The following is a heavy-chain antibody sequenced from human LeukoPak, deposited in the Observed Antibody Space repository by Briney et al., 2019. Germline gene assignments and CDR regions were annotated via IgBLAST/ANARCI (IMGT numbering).Heavy chain of an antibody. J-gene: IGHJ6*03. CDR3: ARGHNWNGFRYYYYYYMDV. D-gene: IGHD1-20*01. Sequence: SETLPLTCAVYGGSFSGYYWSWIRQPPGKGLEWIGEINHSGSTNYNPSLKSRVTISVDTSKNQFSLKLSSVTAADTAVYYCARGHNWNGFRYYYYYYMDVWGKGTTVTVSS. V-gene: IGHV4-34*01. CDR2: INHSGST. CDR1: GGSFSGYY.